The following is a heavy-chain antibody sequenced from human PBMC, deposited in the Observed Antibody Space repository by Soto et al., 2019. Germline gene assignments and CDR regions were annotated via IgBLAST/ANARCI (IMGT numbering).Heavy chain of an antibody. CDR3: TRGPRPTSTGTGAF. CDR1: GFTFSMYW. D-gene: IGHD1-1*01. Sequence: PGGSLRLSGAASGFTFSMYWMHWVRQGPGKGPEWVSRINDDGISTNYADSVKGRFTISRDNAKNTLYLQMNALRVEDTGVYYCTRGPRPTSTGTGAFWGRGTLVTVSS. J-gene: IGHJ4*02. V-gene: IGHV3-74*01. CDR2: INDDGIST.